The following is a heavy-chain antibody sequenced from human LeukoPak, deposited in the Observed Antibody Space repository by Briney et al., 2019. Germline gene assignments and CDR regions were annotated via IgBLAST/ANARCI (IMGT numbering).Heavy chain of an antibody. CDR2: IIPILGIA. D-gene: IGHD3-10*01. V-gene: IGHV1-69*04. CDR1: GGTFSSYA. CDR3: ASNIITMVRGVINNNWSDP. J-gene: IGHJ5*02. Sequence: GASVKVSCKASGGTFSSYAISWVRQAPGQGLEWMGRIIPILGIANYAQKFQGRVTITADKSTSTAYMELSSLRSEDTAVYYCASNIITMVRGVINNNWSDPWGQGTLVIVSS.